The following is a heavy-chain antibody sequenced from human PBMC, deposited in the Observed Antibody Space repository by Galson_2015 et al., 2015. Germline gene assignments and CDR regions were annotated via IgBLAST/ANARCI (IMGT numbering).Heavy chain of an antibody. V-gene: IGHV3-23*01. J-gene: IGHJ4*02. D-gene: IGHD2-15*01. CDR2: MSGSGTTT. CDR3: ARACLPCSGDSCYSIHRGFDY. CDR1: GFTFSNYA. Sequence: SLRLSCAAAGFTFSNYAMNWVRQAPGKGLEWVSGMSGSGTTTYYANSVKGRFTISRDNSKNTLYLHMNSLRAEDTALYYCARACLPCSGDSCYSIHRGFDYWGPGPLVTVSS.